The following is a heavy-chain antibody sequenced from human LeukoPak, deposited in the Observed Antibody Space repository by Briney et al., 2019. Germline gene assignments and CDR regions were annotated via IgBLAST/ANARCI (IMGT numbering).Heavy chain of an antibody. CDR2: MSNDGGTK. CDR3: MRGGTDDY. J-gene: IGHJ4*02. D-gene: IGHD3-16*01. CDR1: GFTFSTYA. V-gene: IGHV3-30*01. Sequence: PGRSLRLSCAASGFTFSTYAMHWFRQAPGKGLEWVAVMSNDGGTKYYADSVKGRFTISRDNSRNTLYLQLNSLRAEDTAVYYCMRGGTDDYWGQGTLVTVSS.